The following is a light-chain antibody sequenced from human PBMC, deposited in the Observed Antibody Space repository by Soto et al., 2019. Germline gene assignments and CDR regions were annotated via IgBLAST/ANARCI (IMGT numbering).Light chain of an antibody. V-gene: IGLV2-14*03. Sequence: QSALTQPASVSGSPGQSITISCTGTGSDVGGFNFVSWYQQHPGKAPKLILYDVTNQPSGVSNRFSGSKSGNTASLTISGLQAEDEAAYHCSSYSGSTTLGYVFGTGTKSPS. CDR3: SSYSGSTTLGYV. CDR1: GSDVGGFNF. CDR2: DVT. J-gene: IGLJ1*01.